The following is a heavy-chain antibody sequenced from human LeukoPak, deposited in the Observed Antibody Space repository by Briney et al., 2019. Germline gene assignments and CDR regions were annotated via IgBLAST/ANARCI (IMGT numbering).Heavy chain of an antibody. Sequence: GGSLRLSCAASGFTFSSYSMNWVRQAPGKGLEWVSSISSSSSYIYYADSVKGRFTISRDNAKNSLYLQMNSLRAEDTAVYYCARAQGKRGRHSYGSIDYWGQGTLVTVSS. D-gene: IGHD5-18*01. J-gene: IGHJ4*02. CDR2: ISSSSSYI. CDR3: ARAQGKRGRHSYGSIDY. CDR1: GFTFSSYS. V-gene: IGHV3-21*01.